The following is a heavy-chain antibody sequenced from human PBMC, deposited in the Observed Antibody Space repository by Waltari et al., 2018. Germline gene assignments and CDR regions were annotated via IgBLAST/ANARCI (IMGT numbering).Heavy chain of an antibody. D-gene: IGHD2-15*01. CDR2: ARGDGST. CDR1: GDSMSSTGC. V-gene: IGHV4-4*02. Sequence: QLQLQESGPGLVKPLGTLSLSCAVSGDSMSSTGCWRWVRLSPHKGLEWIGQARGDGSTNYSPSLASRVTVSRDTSNNQFSLTLTSATAADTAVYYCARDRGRGLYLDTWGPGTLVTVSP. J-gene: IGHJ5*02. CDR3: ARDRGRGLYLDT.